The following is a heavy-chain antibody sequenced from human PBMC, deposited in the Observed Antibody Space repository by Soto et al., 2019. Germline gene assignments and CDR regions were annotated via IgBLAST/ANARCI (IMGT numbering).Heavy chain of an antibody. D-gene: IGHD6-19*01. Sequence: ASVKVSCKASGYTFTRYSINWVRQAPGQGLEWVGWISNYNGDTKYAQRFQGRVTLTTDTSTTTTYMDLRSLTSDDTAVYFCARGDSTGSPTGWFDPWGQGTLVTVSS. CDR3: ARGDSTGSPTGWFDP. J-gene: IGHJ5*02. V-gene: IGHV1-18*04. CDR2: ISNYNGDT. CDR1: GYTFTRYS.